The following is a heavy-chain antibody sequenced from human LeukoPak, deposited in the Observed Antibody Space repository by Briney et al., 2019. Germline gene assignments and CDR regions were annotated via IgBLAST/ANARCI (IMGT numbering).Heavy chain of an antibody. J-gene: IGHJ4*02. Sequence: PGGSLRLSCAASGFTFSSYGMHWVRQAPGKGLEWVAVIWYDGSNKYYADSVKGRFTISRDNSKNTLYLQMNSLRAEDTAVYYCARGIAAAGDLFGYWGQGTLVTVSS. D-gene: IGHD6-13*01. CDR3: ARGIAAAGDLFGY. V-gene: IGHV3-33*01. CDR1: GFTFSSYG. CDR2: IWYDGSNK.